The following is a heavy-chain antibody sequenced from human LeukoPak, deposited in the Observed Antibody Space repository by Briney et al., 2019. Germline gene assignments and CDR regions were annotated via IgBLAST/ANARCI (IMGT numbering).Heavy chain of an antibody. CDR3: AGVNYWNYPF. CDR1: GFTFSDYY. D-gene: IGHD1-7*01. J-gene: IGHJ4*02. V-gene: IGHV3-11*04. Sequence: GGSLRLSCAASGFTFSDYYMTWIRQTPGKGLEWVSYISDTARTKSYADSVKVRFTISRDNAKNSLYLQMNSLRVEDTAVYYCAGVNYWNYPFWGQGTLVTVSS. CDR2: ISDTARTK.